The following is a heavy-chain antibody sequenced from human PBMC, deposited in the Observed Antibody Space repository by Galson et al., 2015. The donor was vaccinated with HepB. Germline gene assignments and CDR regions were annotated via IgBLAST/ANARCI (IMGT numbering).Heavy chain of an antibody. D-gene: IGHD6-13*01. CDR1: GFTVSSNY. Sequence: SLRLSCAASGFTVSSNYMSWVRQAPGKGLEWVSVIHSGGSTYYADSVKGRFTISRDNSKNTLYLQMNSLRAEDTAVYYCARVASSSSWTKYYYGMDVWGQGTTVTVSS. V-gene: IGHV3-53*01. CDR3: ARVASSSSWTKYYYGMDV. J-gene: IGHJ6*02. CDR2: IHSGGST.